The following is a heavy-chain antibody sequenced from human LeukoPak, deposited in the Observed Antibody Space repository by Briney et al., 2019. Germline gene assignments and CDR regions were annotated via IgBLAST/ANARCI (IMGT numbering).Heavy chain of an antibody. D-gene: IGHD2-15*01. Sequence: GGSLRLSCAASGFTFSSYAMNWVRQAPGKGLEWVSAISGSGGSTYYADSVQGRFTISRDNSKSTLCLQMNSLRAEDTAVYYCAKQLGYCSDGSCYFPYWGQGTLVTVSS. CDR1: GFTFSSYA. CDR2: ISGSGGST. J-gene: IGHJ4*02. CDR3: AKQLGYCSDGSCYFPY. V-gene: IGHV3-23*01.